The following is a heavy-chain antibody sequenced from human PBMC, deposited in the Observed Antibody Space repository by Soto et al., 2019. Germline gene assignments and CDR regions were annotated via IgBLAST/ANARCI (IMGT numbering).Heavy chain of an antibody. CDR1: GGSISSYY. CDR2: IYYSGST. V-gene: IGHV4-59*01. Sequence: SETLSLTCTVSGGSISSYYWSWIRQPPGKGLEWIGYIYYSGSTNYNPSLKSRVTISVDTSKNQFSLKLSSVTAADTAVYYCARAKYTGYYMDVWGKGTTVTVSS. D-gene: IGHD5-12*01. J-gene: IGHJ6*03. CDR3: ARAKYTGYYMDV.